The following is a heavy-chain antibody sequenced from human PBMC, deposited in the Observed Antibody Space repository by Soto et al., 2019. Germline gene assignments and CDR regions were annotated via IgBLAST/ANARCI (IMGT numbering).Heavy chain of an antibody. Sequence: SETLSLTCTVSGGSISSGGYYWSWIRQHPGKGLEWIGYIYYSGSTYYNPSLKSRVTISVDTSKNQFSLKLSSVTAADTAVYYCARPFYGDSGFDYWGQGNLVTVS. CDR2: IYYSGST. CDR3: ARPFYGDSGFDY. J-gene: IGHJ4*02. D-gene: IGHD4-17*01. CDR1: GGSISSGGYY. V-gene: IGHV4-31*03.